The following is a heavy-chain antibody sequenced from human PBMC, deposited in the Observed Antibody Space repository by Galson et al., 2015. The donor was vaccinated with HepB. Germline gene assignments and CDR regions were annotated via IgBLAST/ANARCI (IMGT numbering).Heavy chain of an antibody. D-gene: IGHD4-11*01. CDR2: MNPNSGNT. V-gene: IGHV1-8*01. CDR3: ARGYRMAPYYYYYMDV. CDR1: VYTFTTYD. Sequence: SVKVSCKASVYTFTTYDFNWVRQATGQGPEWMGWMNPNSGNTGYAQKFQGRVTMTRNTSISTAYMELSSLRSEDTAVYYCARGYRMAPYYYYYMDVWGKGTTVTVSS. J-gene: IGHJ6*03.